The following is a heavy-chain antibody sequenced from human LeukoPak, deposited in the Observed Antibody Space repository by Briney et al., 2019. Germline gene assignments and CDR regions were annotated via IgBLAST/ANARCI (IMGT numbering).Heavy chain of an antibody. CDR1: GYSLTELS. D-gene: IGHD1-26*01. CDR3: AAIQGGGSGTYGKHWFDP. V-gene: IGHV1-24*01. Sequence: ASVKVSCKVSGYSLTELSIHCVRQAPGKGLEWMGGLDPEDGERVYAYRFQGRVTMTEDTSTDTAYMQLRSLRSEDTDVYYCAAIQGGGSGTYGKHWFDPWGQGTPVTVSS. CDR2: LDPEDGER. J-gene: IGHJ5*02.